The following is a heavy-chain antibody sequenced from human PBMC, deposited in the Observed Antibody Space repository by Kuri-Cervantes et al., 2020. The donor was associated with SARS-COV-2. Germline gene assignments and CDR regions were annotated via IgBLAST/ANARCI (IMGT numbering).Heavy chain of an antibody. CDR2: IKQDGSEK. V-gene: IGHV3-7*01. CDR3: AFPISGWYGGAFDI. Sequence: GGSLRLSCAASGFTFSSYGMRWVRQAPGKGLEWVANIKQDGSEKYYVDSVKGRFTISRDNAKNSLYLQMNSLRAEDTAVYYCAFPISGWYGGAFDIWGQGTMVTVSS. CDR1: GFTFSSYG. D-gene: IGHD6-19*01. J-gene: IGHJ3*02.